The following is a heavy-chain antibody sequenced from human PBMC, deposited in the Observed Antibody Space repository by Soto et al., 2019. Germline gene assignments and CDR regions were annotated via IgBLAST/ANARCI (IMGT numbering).Heavy chain of an antibody. D-gene: IGHD3-10*01. V-gene: IGHV3-15*01. CDR1: GFTFSNAW. CDR2: IKSKTDGGTT. Sequence: GGSLRLSCAASGFTFSNAWMSWVRQAPGKGLEWVGRIKSKTDGGTTDYAAPVKGRFTISRDDSKNTLYLQMNSLKTEDTAVYYCTTDIRLMVRGEDWFDPWGQGTLVTVSS. CDR3: TTDIRLMVRGEDWFDP. J-gene: IGHJ5*02.